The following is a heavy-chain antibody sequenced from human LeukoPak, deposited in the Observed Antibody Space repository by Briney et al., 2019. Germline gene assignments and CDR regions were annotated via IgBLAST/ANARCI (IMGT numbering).Heavy chain of an antibody. CDR2: ITNGDSTI. CDR1: GFSISAYY. D-gene: IGHD5-24*01. Sequence: GGSLRLSCAASGFSISAYYMTWIRRTPGKGLEGVSYITNGDSTIYYADSVEGRFTISRDNAKNSLYLQMNSLRDEDTAVYYCARGRDDYNFHIWGQGTMVTVSS. J-gene: IGHJ3*02. CDR3: ARGRDDYNFHI. V-gene: IGHV3-11*01.